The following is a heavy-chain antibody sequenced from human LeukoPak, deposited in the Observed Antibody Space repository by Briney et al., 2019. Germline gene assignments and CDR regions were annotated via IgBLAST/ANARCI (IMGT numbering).Heavy chain of an antibody. D-gene: IGHD1-20*01. CDR1: GYSFTSYW. CDR3: ARPGITGTTGLDY. Sequence: GESLKISCKGSGYSFTSYWIGWVREMRAKDPKWMGIIYPGDSDTRYSPSFQGQVTISADKSISTAYLQWSSLKASDTAMYYCARPGITGTTGLDYWGQGTLVTVSS. CDR2: IYPGDSDT. J-gene: IGHJ4*02. V-gene: IGHV5-51*01.